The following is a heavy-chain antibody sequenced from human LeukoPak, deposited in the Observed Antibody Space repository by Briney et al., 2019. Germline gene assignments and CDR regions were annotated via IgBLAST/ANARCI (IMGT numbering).Heavy chain of an antibody. CDR1: GGSISSGTYY. J-gene: IGHJ4*02. CDR2: IYNSGST. V-gene: IGHV4-39*01. CDR3: ASYDFWSGYTYDH. Sequence: KPSETLSLTCTVSGGSISSGTYYWGWIRQPPGKGLEWLGSIYNSGSTYYNPSLKSRVTISVDTSKNQFSLKLSSVTAADTAVYYCASYDFWSGYTYDHWGQGTLVTVSS. D-gene: IGHD3-3*01.